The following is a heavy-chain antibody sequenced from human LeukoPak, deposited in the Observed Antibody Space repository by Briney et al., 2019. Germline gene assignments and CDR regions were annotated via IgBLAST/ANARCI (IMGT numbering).Heavy chain of an antibody. CDR1: GFSFSRNY. CDR2: IPTSGISV. D-gene: IGHD1-26*01. V-gene: IGHV3-11*01. J-gene: IGHJ4*02. CDR3: TRAVGLGPGAHFDQ. Sequence: KPGGSLRLSCAASGFSFSRNYMSWVRQTPGKALEWISYIPTSGISVQYADSVRGRFTASRDDAKNSLHLQMDSLRVEDTAVYYCTRAVGLGPGAHFDQWGQGTLVTVSS.